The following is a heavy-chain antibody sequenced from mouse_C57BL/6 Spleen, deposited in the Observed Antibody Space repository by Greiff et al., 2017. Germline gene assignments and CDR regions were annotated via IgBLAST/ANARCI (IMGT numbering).Heavy chain of an antibody. CDR2: IDPENGDT. Sequence: EVQLQQSGAELVRPGASVKLSCTASGFNIKDDYMHWVKQRPEQGLEWIGWIDPENGDTEYASKFQGKATITADTSSNTAYLQLSSLTSEDTAVYYCTTDYDYDGRFAYWGQGTLVTVSA. V-gene: IGHV14-4*01. CDR1: GFNIKDDY. D-gene: IGHD2-4*01. J-gene: IGHJ3*01. CDR3: TTDYDYDGRFAY.